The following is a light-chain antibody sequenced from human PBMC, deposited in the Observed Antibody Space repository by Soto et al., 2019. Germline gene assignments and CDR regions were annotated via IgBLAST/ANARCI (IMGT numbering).Light chain of an antibody. CDR1: SSDVGGYNY. CDR3: SSFAGGGNPVL. J-gene: IGLJ7*01. Sequence: QSVLTQPPSASGSLGQSVTISCTGTSSDVGGYNYVSWHQQHPGKAPKVMIYEVTKRPPGVPDRFSGSKSGNTASLTVSGLHAEDEADYYCSSFAGGGNPVLLGGGTQLTVL. CDR2: EVT. V-gene: IGLV2-8*01.